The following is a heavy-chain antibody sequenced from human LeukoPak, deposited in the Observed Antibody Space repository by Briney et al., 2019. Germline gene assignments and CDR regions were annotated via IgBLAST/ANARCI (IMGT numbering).Heavy chain of an antibody. CDR2: ISAYNGNT. J-gene: IGHJ6*03. Sequence: ASVKVSCKASGYTFTSYGISWVRQAPGQGLEWMGWISAYNGNTNYAQKLQGRVTMTTDTSTSTAYMELRSLRSGDTAVYYCAREYCSGGSCYPLNDYYYMDVWGKGTTVTVSS. CDR3: AREYCSGGSCYPLNDYYYMDV. V-gene: IGHV1-18*01. D-gene: IGHD2-15*01. CDR1: GYTFTSYG.